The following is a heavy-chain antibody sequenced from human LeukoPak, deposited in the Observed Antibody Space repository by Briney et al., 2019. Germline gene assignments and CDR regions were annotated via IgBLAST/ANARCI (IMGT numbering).Heavy chain of an antibody. D-gene: IGHD3-22*01. J-gene: IGHJ3*02. V-gene: IGHV1-69*06. Sequence: SVKVSCKASGGTFSSYAISWVRQAPGQGLEWMGGIIPIFGTANYAQKFQGRVTITADKSTSTAYMELSSLRSEDTAVYYCARLAPRDSSGYSFSYGDAFDIWGQGTMVTVSS. CDR3: ARLAPRDSSGYSFSYGDAFDI. CDR1: GGTFSSYA. CDR2: IIPIFGTA.